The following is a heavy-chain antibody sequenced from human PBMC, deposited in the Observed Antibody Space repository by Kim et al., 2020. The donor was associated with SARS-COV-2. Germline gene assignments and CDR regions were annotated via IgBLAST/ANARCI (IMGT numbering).Heavy chain of an antibody. Sequence: SETLSLTCTVSGGSISSGGYYWSWIRQHPGKGLEWIGYIYYSGSTYYNPSLKSRVTISVDTSKNQFSLKLSSVTAADTAVYYCARWISDSSGYWSPQFDYWGQGTLVTVSS. CDR2: IYYSGST. D-gene: IGHD3-22*01. J-gene: IGHJ4*02. V-gene: IGHV4-31*03. CDR3: ARWISDSSGYWSPQFDY. CDR1: GGSISSGGYY.